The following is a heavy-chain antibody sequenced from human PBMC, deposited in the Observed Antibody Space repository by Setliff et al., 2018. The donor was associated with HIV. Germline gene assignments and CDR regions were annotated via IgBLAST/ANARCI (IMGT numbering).Heavy chain of an antibody. CDR2: MNPNSGNT. Sequence: GASVKVSCKASGYTFTSYGISWVRQAPGQRLEWMGWMNPNSGNTGYAQKFQGRVTITRDTSASTAYMELSSLRSEDTAVFYCARDYDYNNYPKYYFDYWGQGTLVTVS. J-gene: IGHJ4*02. V-gene: IGHV1-8*03. CDR3: ARDYDYNNYPKYYFDY. D-gene: IGHD4-4*01. CDR1: GYTFTSYG.